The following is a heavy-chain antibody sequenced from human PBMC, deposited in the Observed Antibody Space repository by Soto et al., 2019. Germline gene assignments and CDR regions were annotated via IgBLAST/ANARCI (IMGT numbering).Heavy chain of an antibody. CDR2: IIPIFGTA. V-gene: IGHV1-69*06. D-gene: IGHD6-13*01. CDR3: ARRLAAAATYGMDV. CDR1: GGTFSSYA. J-gene: IGHJ6*02. Sequence: SVKXSCKASGGTFSSYAISWVRQAPGQGLEWMGGIIPIFGTANYAQKFQGRVTITADKSISTAYLQWSSLKASDTAMYYCARRLAAAATYGMDVWGQGTTVTVSS.